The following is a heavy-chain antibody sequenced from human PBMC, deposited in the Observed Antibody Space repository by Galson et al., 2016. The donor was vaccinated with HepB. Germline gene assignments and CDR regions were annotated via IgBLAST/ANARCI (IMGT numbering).Heavy chain of an antibody. CDR1: GFTFSTYT. D-gene: IGHD6-13*01. J-gene: IGHJ3*02. V-gene: IGHV3-21*01. CDR3: ARARIAALGTGAFDM. CDR2: IKNSNSDV. Sequence: SLRLSRAASGFTFSTYTLNWVRQAPGKGLEWVSSIKNSNSDVYYEDSVKGRFTISRDNAENSLYLQMDSLTAEDTAMYYCARARIAALGTGAFDMWGQGTMVTVSS.